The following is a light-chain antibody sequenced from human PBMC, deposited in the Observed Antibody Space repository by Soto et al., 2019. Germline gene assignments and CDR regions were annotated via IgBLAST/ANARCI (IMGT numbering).Light chain of an antibody. V-gene: IGLV2-14*01. Sequence: QSALAQPASVSASPGQSITISCTGTGSDIGRYNYVSWYQHHPGKAPKLVIYEVTHRPSGVSNRFSGSKSGNTASLTISGLQPEDEADYYCKSFTASNTLLFGGGTQLTVL. CDR2: EVT. CDR1: GSDIGRYNY. J-gene: IGLJ2*01. CDR3: KSFTASNTLL.